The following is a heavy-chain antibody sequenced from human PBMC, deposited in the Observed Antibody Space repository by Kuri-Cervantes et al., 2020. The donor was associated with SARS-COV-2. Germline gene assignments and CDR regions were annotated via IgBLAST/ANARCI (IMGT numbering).Heavy chain of an antibody. Sequence: SETLSLTCSVSGYSISSGYFWGWIRQPPGKGLEWIGSTYHSDSVFYNPSLRSRVTISVDMSKNQFSLRLSSVTAADTAVYYCAREGYCSSVSCFLFDYWGQGMLVTVSS. D-gene: IGHD2-2*01. CDR3: AREGYCSSVSCFLFDY. J-gene: IGHJ4*02. V-gene: IGHV4-38-2*02. CDR2: TYHSDSV. CDR1: GYSISSGYF.